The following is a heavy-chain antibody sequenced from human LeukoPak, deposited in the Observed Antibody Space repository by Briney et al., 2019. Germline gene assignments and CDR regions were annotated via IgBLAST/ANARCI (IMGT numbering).Heavy chain of an antibody. CDR2: ISAYNGNT. J-gene: IGHJ4*02. D-gene: IGHD2-8*02. Sequence: ASVKVSCKASGHTFTSYGISWVRQAPGQGLEWMGWISAYNGNTNYAQKLQGRVTMTTDTSTSTAYMELRSLRSDDTAVYYCARGRIGYCTGGVCYTTLFDYWGQGTLVTVSS. CDR1: GHTFTSYG. CDR3: ARGRIGYCTGGVCYTTLFDY. V-gene: IGHV1-18*01.